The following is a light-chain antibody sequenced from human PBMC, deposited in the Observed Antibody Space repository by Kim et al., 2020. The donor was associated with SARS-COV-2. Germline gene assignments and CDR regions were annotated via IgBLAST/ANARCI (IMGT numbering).Light chain of an antibody. V-gene: IGKV1-5*03. CDR3: QHYSRFPYT. CDR2: LAS. CDR1: ENIDTY. Sequence: SASVGDRVTITCRASENIDTYLAWYQQKPGRAPRLLIYLASNLENGVPSRFSGTGFGTDFSLTITSLQPDDFAVYYCQHYSRFPYTFGQGTKLEIK. J-gene: IGKJ2*01.